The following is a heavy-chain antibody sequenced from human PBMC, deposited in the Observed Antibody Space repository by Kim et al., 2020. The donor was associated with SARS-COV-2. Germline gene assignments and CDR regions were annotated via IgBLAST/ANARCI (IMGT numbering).Heavy chain of an antibody. D-gene: IGHD3-16*01. Sequence: RYSPSFQGQVTISADKSISTAYLQWSSLKASDTAMYYCARRVSYTYYSDYWGQGTLITVSP. CDR3: ARRVSYTYYSDY. J-gene: IGHJ4*02. V-gene: IGHV5-51*01.